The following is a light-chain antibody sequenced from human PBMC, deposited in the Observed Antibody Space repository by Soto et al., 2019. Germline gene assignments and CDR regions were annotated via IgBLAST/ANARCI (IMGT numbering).Light chain of an antibody. Sequence: EIVWTQSPGTLSLSPGERATLSCRASQSVSSSYLVWHQKKPGQDPRILIYAASRRATGIPGRFSGSGSGTDFNLTISRLETEDFAVYYCQQYGSSTRTFGQGTKWEIK. CDR1: QSVSSSY. J-gene: IGKJ1*01. V-gene: IGKV3-20*01. CDR2: AAS. CDR3: QQYGSSTRT.